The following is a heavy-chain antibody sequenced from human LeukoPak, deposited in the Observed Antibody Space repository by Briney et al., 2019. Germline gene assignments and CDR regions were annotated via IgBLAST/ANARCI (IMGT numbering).Heavy chain of an antibody. CDR2: INPSGGST. J-gene: IGHJ4*02. V-gene: IGHV1-46*01. D-gene: IGHD3-3*01. CDR1: GYTFTSYY. Sequence: ASVKVSCKASGYTFTSYYMHWVRQAPGQGLEWMGIINPSGGSTSYAQKFQGRVTMTRDTSTSTVYMELSSLRSEDTAVYYCARGGYYDFWSGYPRRVYFDYWGQGTLVTVSS. CDR3: ARGGYYDFWSGYPRRVYFDY.